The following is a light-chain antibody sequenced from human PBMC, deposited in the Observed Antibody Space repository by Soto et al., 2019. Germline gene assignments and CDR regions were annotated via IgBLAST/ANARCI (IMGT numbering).Light chain of an antibody. CDR3: ASRPSSDTHVL. J-gene: IGLJ2*01. CDR1: GSDIGYHDS. V-gene: IGLV2-14*01. CDR2: DVY. Sequence: QSALTQPASVSGSPGQSITISCTGTGSDIGYHDSVSLYQRHPDKAPQLIIYDVYSRPSGVSHRFSGSKSGYTASLTISGLQPEDEAVYYCASRPSSDTHVLFGGGTKLTVL.